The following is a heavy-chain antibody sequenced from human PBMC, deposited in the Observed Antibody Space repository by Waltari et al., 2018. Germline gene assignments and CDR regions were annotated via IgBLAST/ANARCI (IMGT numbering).Heavy chain of an antibody. CDR2: ISSSSSYI. D-gene: IGHD3-3*01. Sequence: EVQLVESGGGLVKPGGSLRLSCAASGFTFSSYSMNWVRQAPGKGLEWVSSISSSSSYIYYADSVKGRFTISRDNAKNSLYLQMNSLRAEDTAVYYCARGDLYDFWSGYYSAYYYYGMDVWGQGTTVTVSS. V-gene: IGHV3-21*01. J-gene: IGHJ6*02. CDR3: ARGDLYDFWSGYYSAYYYYGMDV. CDR1: GFTFSSYS.